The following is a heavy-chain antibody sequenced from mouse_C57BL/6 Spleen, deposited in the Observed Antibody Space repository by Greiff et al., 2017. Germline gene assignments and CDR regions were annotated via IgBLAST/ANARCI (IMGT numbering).Heavy chain of an antibody. Sequence: VQLVESGPELVKPGASVKISCKASGYTFTDYYINWVKQRPGQGLEWIGWIFPGSGSTYDNETFKGKATLTVDKSSSTAYMLLSSLTSEDSAVYVCARKPPPNWDLDYWGQGTTLTVSS. J-gene: IGHJ2*01. D-gene: IGHD4-1*01. V-gene: IGHV1-75*01. CDR2: IFPGSGST. CDR1: GYTFTDYY. CDR3: ARKPPPNWDLDY.